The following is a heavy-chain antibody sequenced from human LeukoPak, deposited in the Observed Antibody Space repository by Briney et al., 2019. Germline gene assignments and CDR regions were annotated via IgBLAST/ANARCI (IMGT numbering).Heavy chain of an antibody. Sequence: SETPSLTCAVSGGSISGSSYLWGWIRQPPGKGLEWIGSIYYSGNTYYNPSLKSRVTISVDTSKNQFSLKLSSVTAADTAVYYCTRLKEGIDYWGQGTLVTVSS. D-gene: IGHD3-10*01. J-gene: IGHJ4*02. V-gene: IGHV4-39*01. CDR3: TRLKEGIDY. CDR1: GGSISGSSYL. CDR2: IYYSGNT.